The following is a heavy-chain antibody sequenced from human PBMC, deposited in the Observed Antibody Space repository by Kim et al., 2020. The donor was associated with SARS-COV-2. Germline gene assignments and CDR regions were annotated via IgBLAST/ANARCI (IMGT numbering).Heavy chain of an antibody. V-gene: IGHV4-59*13. J-gene: IGHJ4*02. CDR3: VISRGYFAY. D-gene: IGHD3-10*01. Sequence: SETLSLTCSVSGDSISSDYWGWIRQPPRKGLQWMWYCSPTGGVNYNPSLKSRVTISIDTSTNQLSLKLNFVTVADTAVYFCVISRGYFAYWGQVTRVTVSS. CDR2: CSPTGGV. CDR1: GDSISSDY.